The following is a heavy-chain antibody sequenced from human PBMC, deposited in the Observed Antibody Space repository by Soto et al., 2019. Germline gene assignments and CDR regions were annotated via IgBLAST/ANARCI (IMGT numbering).Heavy chain of an antibody. CDR2: IVVGSGNT. CDR1: GFTFTSSA. CDR3: AADRGYCSGGSCYLSWFDP. Sequence: GASVKVSCKASGFTFTSSAVQWVRQARGQRLEWIGWIVVGSGNTNYAQKFQERVTITRDMSTSTAYMELSSLRSEDTAVYYCAADRGYCSGGSCYLSWFDPWGQGTLVTVSS. D-gene: IGHD2-15*01. J-gene: IGHJ5*02. V-gene: IGHV1-58*01.